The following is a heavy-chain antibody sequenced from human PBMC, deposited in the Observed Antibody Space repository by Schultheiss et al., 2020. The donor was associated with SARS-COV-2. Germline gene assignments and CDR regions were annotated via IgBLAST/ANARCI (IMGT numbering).Heavy chain of an antibody. J-gene: IGHJ6*02. CDR3: ARPAAYSGNYYGYYYYGMDV. V-gene: IGHV4-31*11. Sequence: SETLSLTCAVSGGSISSGGYSWSWIRQHPGKGLEWIGYIYYSGSTYYNPSLKSRVTISVDTSKNQFSLKLSSVTAADTAVYYCARPAAYSGNYYGYYYYGMDVWGQGTTVTVSS. D-gene: IGHD1-26*01. CDR2: IYYSGST. CDR1: GGSISSGGYS.